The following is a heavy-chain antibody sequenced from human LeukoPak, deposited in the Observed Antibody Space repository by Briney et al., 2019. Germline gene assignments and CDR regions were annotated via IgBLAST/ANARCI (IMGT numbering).Heavy chain of an antibody. CDR1: GGSISSSSYY. J-gene: IGHJ6*03. D-gene: IGHD3-22*01. CDR3: ARVGVMIVRGYYYMDV. V-gene: IGHV4-39*07. CDR2: INHSGST. Sequence: PSETLSLTCTVSGGSISSSSYYWGWIRQPPGKGLEWIGEINHSGSTNYNPSLKSRVTISVDTSKNQFSLKLSSVTAADTAVYYCARVGVMIVRGYYYMDVWGKGTTVTVSS.